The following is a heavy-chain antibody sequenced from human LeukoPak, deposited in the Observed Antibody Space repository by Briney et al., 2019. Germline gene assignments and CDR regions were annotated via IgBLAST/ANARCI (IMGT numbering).Heavy chain of an antibody. J-gene: IGHJ3*02. CDR3: VRLSPPKYTYGSDAFDI. Sequence: GESLKISCKGSGYSITSYYIGWVRQMPGKGLEYMGIIYPGESDTRYSPSFQGQVTLSADKSTTTAYLQWNSLKASDTAIYYCVRLSPPKYTYGSDAFDIWGQGTMVTVSS. CDR1: GYSITSYY. V-gene: IGHV5-51*01. D-gene: IGHD5-18*01. CDR2: IYPGESDT.